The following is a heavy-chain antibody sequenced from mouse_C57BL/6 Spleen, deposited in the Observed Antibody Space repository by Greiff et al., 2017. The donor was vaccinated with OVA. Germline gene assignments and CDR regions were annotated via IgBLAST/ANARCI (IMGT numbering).Heavy chain of an antibody. CDR3: AVNYYFDY. J-gene: IGHJ2*01. Sequence: EVQLQQSGPGLVKPSQSLSLTCSVTGYSITSGYYWNWIRQFPGNKLEWMGYISYDGSNNYNPSLKNRISITRDTSKNQFFLKLNSVTTEDTATYYCAVNYYFDYWGQGTTLTVSS. CDR2: ISYDGSN. V-gene: IGHV3-6*01. CDR1: GYSITSGYY. D-gene: IGHD4-1*02.